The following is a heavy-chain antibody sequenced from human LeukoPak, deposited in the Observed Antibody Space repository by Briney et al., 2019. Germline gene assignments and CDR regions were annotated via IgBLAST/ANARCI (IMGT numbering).Heavy chain of an antibody. CDR3: ARTTYYSESGGYTPGYFDY. J-gene: IGHJ4*02. V-gene: IGHV2-70*11. CDR1: GFSLTTTGMC. D-gene: IGHD3-22*01. Sequence: SGPALVKPKQTLTPTCTFSGFSLTTTGMCVSWIRQPPGKALEWLARIDWDGDKYYSTSLKTNLTISKDTSKNQVVLIMTNVDPVDTATYYCARTTYYSESGGYTPGYFDYWGQGARVAVSS. CDR2: IDWDGDK.